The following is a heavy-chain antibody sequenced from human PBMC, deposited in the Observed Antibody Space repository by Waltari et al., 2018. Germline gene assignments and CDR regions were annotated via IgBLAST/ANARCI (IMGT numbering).Heavy chain of an antibody. CDR1: GYSISSGYY. CDR3: ARDSLDY. J-gene: IGHJ4*02. V-gene: IGHV4-38-2*02. Sequence: QVQLQESGPGLVKPSETLSLTCAVSGYSISSGYYWGWIRQPPGKGLEWIGSIYHSGSTYYNPSLKSRVTISVDTSKNQFSLKLSSVTAADTAVYYCARDSLDYWGQGTLVTVSS. CDR2: IYHSGST.